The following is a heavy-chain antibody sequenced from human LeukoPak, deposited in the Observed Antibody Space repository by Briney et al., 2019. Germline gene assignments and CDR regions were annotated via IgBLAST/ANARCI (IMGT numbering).Heavy chain of an antibody. CDR1: GFTFSSYA. V-gene: IGHV3-23*01. CDR2: ISGSGGST. J-gene: IGHJ4*02. CDR3: ARDRTYTYYYGSGSYYPFDY. Sequence: GGSLRLSCAASGFTFSSYAMSWVRQAPGKGLEWVSAISGSGGSTYYADSVKGRFTISRDNAKNSLYLQMNSLGAEDTAVYYCARDRTYTYYYGSGSYYPFDYWGQGTLVTVSS. D-gene: IGHD3-10*01.